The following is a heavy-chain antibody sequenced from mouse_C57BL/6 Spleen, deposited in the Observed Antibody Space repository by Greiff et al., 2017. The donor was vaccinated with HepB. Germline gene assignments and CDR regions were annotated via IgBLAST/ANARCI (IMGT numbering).Heavy chain of an antibody. Sequence: EVQRVESGGGLVKPGGSLKLSCAASGFTFSSYTMSWVRQTPEKRLEWVATISGGGGNTYYPDSVKGRFTISRDNAKNTLYLQMSSLRSEDTALYYCARHGYSWLAYWGQGTLVTVSA. CDR3: ARHGYSWLAY. CDR1: GFTFSSYT. CDR2: ISGGGGNT. J-gene: IGHJ3*01. V-gene: IGHV5-9*01.